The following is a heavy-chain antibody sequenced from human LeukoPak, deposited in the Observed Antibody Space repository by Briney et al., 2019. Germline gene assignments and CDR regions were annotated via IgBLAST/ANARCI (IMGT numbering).Heavy chain of an antibody. J-gene: IGHJ3*01. CDR3: ARDHHRRLYDSQARDTFDF. V-gene: IGHV3-7*01. CDR2: IKQDGSEK. CDR1: GFTFSSYW. D-gene: IGHD3-22*01. Sequence: HPGGSLRLSCAASGFTFSSYWMSWVRQAPGKGLEWVANIKQDGSEKYYVDSVKGRFTISRDNAKNSLYLQMNSLRAEDTAVYYCARDHHRRLYDSQARDTFDFWGQGTMVTVSS.